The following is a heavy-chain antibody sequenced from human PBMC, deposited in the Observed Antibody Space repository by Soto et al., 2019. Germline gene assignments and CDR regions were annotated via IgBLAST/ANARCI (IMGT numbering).Heavy chain of an antibody. J-gene: IGHJ2*01. CDR3: AKDGHMEGYDQCNAFWYFDL. D-gene: IGHD5-12*01. CDR2: ISGSGGST. V-gene: IGHV3-23*01. Sequence: EVQLLESGGGLVQPGGALRLSCAASGFTFSSYAMSWVRQAPGKGLEWVSAISGSGGSTYYADSVKGRFTISRDNSKNALYLQMNSLRAEDTAVYYCAKDGHMEGYDQCNAFWYFDLWGRGSLVTVS. CDR1: GFTFSSYA.